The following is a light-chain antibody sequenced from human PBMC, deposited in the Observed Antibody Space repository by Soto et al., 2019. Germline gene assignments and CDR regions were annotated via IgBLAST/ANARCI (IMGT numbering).Light chain of an antibody. CDR3: SSYVDSNNLL. V-gene: IGLV2-8*01. Sequence: QSLLPQPPSASGSPGQAVTIACTGTRGNNYVSWYEQHPGKAPKLIIYEVTKRPSGVPARFSGSKSGNTASLTVSGLQAEDEADYYCSSYVDSNNLLFGTGTKV. CDR2: EVT. CDR1: RGNNY. J-gene: IGLJ1*01.